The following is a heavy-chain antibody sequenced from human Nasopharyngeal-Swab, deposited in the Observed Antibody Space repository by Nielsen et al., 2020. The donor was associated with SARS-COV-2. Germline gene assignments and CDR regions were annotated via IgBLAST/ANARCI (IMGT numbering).Heavy chain of an antibody. J-gene: IGHJ5*02. V-gene: IGHV4-39*01. CDR2: IYYSGST. Sequence: SETLSLTCTVSVGSISSSSYYWGWIRQPPGKGLEWIGSIYYSGSTYYNPSLKSRVTISVDTSKNQFSLKLSSVTAADTAVYYCARHGGYCSSTSCYSSWFDPWGQGTLVTVSS. D-gene: IGHD2-2*02. CDR1: VGSISSSSYY. CDR3: ARHGGYCSSTSCYSSWFDP.